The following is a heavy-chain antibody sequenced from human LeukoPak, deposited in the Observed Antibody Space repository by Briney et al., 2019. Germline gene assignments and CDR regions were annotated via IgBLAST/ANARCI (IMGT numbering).Heavy chain of an antibody. CDR1: GFTFSSYA. Sequence: GGSLRLSCAASGFTFSSYAMHWVRQAQGKGLEYVSAISSNGGSTYYANSVKGRFTISRDDSKGIAYLQMDSLKTEDTAVYYCTRDQTPYYWGQGTLVTVSS. CDR3: TRDQTPYY. V-gene: IGHV3-64*01. CDR2: ISSNGGST. J-gene: IGHJ4*02.